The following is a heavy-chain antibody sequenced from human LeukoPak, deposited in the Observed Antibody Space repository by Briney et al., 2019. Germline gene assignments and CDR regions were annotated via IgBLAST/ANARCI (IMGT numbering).Heavy chain of an antibody. CDR2: ISGSGGST. V-gene: IGHV3-23*01. Sequence: GGSLRFSCAASGFTFNNFAMIWVRQAPGKGLEWFSAISGSGGSTYYADSVKGRFTISRDNSKNTLYLQMNSLRAEDTAVYYCAKDVDIVATIPYWGQGTLVTVSS. CDR1: GFTFNNFA. D-gene: IGHD5-12*01. J-gene: IGHJ4*02. CDR3: AKDVDIVATIPY.